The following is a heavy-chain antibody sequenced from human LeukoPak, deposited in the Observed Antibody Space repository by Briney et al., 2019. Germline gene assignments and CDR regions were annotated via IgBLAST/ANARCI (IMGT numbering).Heavy chain of an antibody. D-gene: IGHD6-13*01. J-gene: IGHJ4*02. CDR3: TRWHITSWLDY. V-gene: IGHV3-49*04. CDR2: IRSKAYGATT. CDR1: GFTVGDYA. Sequence: GRSLRLSCTSSGFTVGDYAMSWVRQAPGKGLEWVGFIRSKAYGATTEYAASVKGRFSISRDDSKNIAYLQMNSLETEDTAMYYCTRWHITSWLDYWGQGTLVTVSS.